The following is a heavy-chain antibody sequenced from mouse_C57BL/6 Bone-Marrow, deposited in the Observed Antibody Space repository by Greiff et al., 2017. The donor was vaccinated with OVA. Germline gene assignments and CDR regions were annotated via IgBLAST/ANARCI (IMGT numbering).Heavy chain of an antibody. CDR3: ARWGTTVVASYYFDY. Sequence: VQLQQSGAELAKPGASVKLSCKASGYTFTSYWMHWVKQRPEQGLEWIGRIDPANGNTKYAPKFQGKATITADTSSNTAYLQLSSLTSEDTAIYYCARWGTTVVASYYFDYWGQGTTLTVSS. D-gene: IGHD1-1*01. J-gene: IGHJ2*01. V-gene: IGHV14-3*01. CDR2: IDPANGNT. CDR1: GYTFTSYW.